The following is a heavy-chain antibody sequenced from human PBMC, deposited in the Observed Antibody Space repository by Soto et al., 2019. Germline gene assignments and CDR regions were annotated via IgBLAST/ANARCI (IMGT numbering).Heavy chain of an antibody. D-gene: IGHD1-7*01. CDR3: ARDNWNYVTAGAFDI. Sequence: KPGGSLRLSCAASGFTFSSYSMNWVRQAPGKGLEWVSSISSSSSYIYYADSVKGRFTISRDNAKNSLYLQMNSLRAEDTAVYYCARDNWNYVTAGAFDIWGQGTMVTVSS. J-gene: IGHJ3*02. CDR1: GFTFSSYS. V-gene: IGHV3-21*01. CDR2: ISSSSSYI.